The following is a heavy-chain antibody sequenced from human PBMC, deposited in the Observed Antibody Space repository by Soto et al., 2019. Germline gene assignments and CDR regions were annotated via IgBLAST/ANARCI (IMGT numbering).Heavy chain of an antibody. J-gene: IGHJ3*01. CDR1: GYIFTSRW. CDR3: ATSTLFGVVDTFNV. D-gene: IGHD3-3*01. CDR2: IDPTDSEA. Sequence: GESLKISCEASGYIFTSRWIVWGLQRPGKGLEWVGKIDPTDSEARYSPSFQGHVRFSVDTSNNTAFLQWNGLKASDTAIYYCATSTLFGVVDTFNVCGQGTMVTVSS. V-gene: IGHV5-10-1*01.